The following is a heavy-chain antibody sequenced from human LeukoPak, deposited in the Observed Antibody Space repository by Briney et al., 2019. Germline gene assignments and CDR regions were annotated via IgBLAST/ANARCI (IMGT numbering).Heavy chain of an antibody. V-gene: IGHV3-21*04. D-gene: IGHD3-22*01. CDR1: GFTFSSYS. CDR2: ISSSSSYI. CDR3: AKDRSYYDSSGYIYYFDY. J-gene: IGHJ4*02. Sequence: PGGSLRLSCAGSGFTFSSYSMNWVRQAPGKGLEWVSFISSSSSYIYYVDSVKGRFTISRDNAKNSLYLQMNSLRAEDTAVYYCAKDRSYYDSSGYIYYFDYWGQGTLVTVSS.